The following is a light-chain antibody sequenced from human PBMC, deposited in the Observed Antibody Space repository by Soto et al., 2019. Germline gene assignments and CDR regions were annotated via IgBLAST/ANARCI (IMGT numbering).Light chain of an antibody. J-gene: IGLJ2*01. V-gene: IGLV2-8*01. CDR3: SSYAGSNNLV. CDR1: SSDVGGYNY. CDR2: EVS. Sequence: QSALTQPPSASGSPGQSVTISCTGTSSDVGGYNYVSWYQQHPGKAPKLMIYEVSKRPSGVPDRFSGSKSGXTAXLTVSGLQAEDEADYYCSSYAGSNNLVFGGGTKLTVL.